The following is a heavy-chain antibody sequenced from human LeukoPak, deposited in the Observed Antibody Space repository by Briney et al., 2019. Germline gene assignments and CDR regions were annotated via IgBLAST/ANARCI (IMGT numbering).Heavy chain of an antibody. CDR1: GGSFSGYY. CDR3: ARICSSTSCYRRTYYYYGMDV. Sequence: SETLSLTCAVYGGSFSGYYWSWIRQPPGKGLEWIGEINHSGSTNYNPSLKCRVTISVDTSKNQFSLKLSSVTAADTAVYYCARICSSTSCYRRTYYYYGMDVWGQGTTVTVSS. CDR2: INHSGST. V-gene: IGHV4-34*01. D-gene: IGHD2-2*02. J-gene: IGHJ6*02.